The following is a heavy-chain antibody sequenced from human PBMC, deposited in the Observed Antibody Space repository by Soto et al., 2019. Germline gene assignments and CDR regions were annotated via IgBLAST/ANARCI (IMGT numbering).Heavy chain of an antibody. CDR2: IYYSGST. D-gene: IGHD3-9*01. CDR1: GGAVSSSNYY. V-gene: IGHV4-39*01. J-gene: IGHJ4*02. CDR3: ARLEGLATISYYFDY. Sequence: QLQLQESGPGLVKPSETLSLTCTVSGGAVSSSNYYWGWIRQSPGKGLEWIGGIYYSGSTYYNPSLESRVTISVDKSKNQCSLKVISVTAADTAVYYCARLEGLATISYYFDYWGQGTLVTVSS.